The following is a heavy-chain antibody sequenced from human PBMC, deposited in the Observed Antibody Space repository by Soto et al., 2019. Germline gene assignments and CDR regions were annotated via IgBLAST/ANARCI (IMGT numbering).Heavy chain of an antibody. V-gene: IGHV3-33*01. D-gene: IGHD3-10*01. Sequence: GGSLRLSCAASGFTFSSYGMHWVRQAPGKGLEWVAVIWYDGSNKYYADSVKGRFTISRDNSKNTLYLQMNSLRAEDTAVYYCARGAGEGFGELLHYYYYMDVWGKGTTVTVSS. CDR3: ARGAGEGFGELLHYYYYMDV. J-gene: IGHJ6*03. CDR2: IWYDGSNK. CDR1: GFTFSSYG.